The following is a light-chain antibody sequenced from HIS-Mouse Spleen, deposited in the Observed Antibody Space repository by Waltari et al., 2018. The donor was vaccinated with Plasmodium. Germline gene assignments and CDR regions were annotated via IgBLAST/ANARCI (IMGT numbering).Light chain of an antibody. V-gene: IGLV2-8*01. Sequence: QSALTQPPSASGSPGQSVTISCTGTSSDVGGYNYVYWYQQHPGKAPKLLIYEVSTRPSGVPDRFSGSKSGNTASLTVSGLQAEDEADYYCSSYTSSSTLEVFGGGTKLTVL. J-gene: IGLJ3*02. CDR3: SSYTSSSTLEV. CDR1: SSDVGGYNY. CDR2: EVS.